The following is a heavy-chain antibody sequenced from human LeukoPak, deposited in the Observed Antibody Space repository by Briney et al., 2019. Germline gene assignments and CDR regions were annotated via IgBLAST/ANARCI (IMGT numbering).Heavy chain of an antibody. CDR3: ARDPPSRGTRYFDY. V-gene: IGHV3-30*04. J-gene: IGHJ4*02. Sequence: GGSLRLSCAASGFTFSSYAMHWVRQAPGKGLEWVAVISYDGSNKYYADSVKGRFTISRDNSKNTLYLQMDSLRAEDTAVYYCARDPPSRGTRYFDYWGQGTLVTVSS. CDR2: ISYDGSNK. D-gene: IGHD3-16*01. CDR1: GFTFSSYA.